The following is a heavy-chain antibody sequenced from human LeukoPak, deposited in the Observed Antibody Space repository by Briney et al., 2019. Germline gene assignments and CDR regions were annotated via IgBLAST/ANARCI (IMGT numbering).Heavy chain of an antibody. J-gene: IGHJ3*02. V-gene: IGHV1-46*01. CDR2: INPSGGST. Sequence: ASVKVSCKASGYTFTSYYMHWVRQAPGQGLEWMGIINPSGGSTSYPQKFQGRVTMTRDMSTSTVYMELSSLRSEDTAVYYCARDKGIAARHDAFDIWGQGTMVTVSS. CDR3: ARDKGIAARHDAFDI. D-gene: IGHD6-13*01. CDR1: GYTFTSYY.